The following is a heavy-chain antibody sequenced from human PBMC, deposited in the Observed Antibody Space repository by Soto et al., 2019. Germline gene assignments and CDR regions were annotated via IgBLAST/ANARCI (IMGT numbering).Heavy chain of an antibody. Sequence: SETLSLTGAVYGGSCSGYYWSWIRQPPGKGLEWIGEINHSGSTNYNPSLKSRVTISVDTSKNQFSLKLSSVTAADTAVYYCASLVEGIAAAGTPDYYYGMDVWGQGTTVTVSS. CDR3: ASLVEGIAAAGTPDYYYGMDV. V-gene: IGHV4-34*01. J-gene: IGHJ6*02. D-gene: IGHD6-13*01. CDR2: INHSGST. CDR1: GGSCSGYY.